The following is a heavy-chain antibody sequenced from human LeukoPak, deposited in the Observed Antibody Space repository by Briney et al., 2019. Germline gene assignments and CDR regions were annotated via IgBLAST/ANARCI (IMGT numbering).Heavy chain of an antibody. CDR1: GYTFTGYH. V-gene: IGHV1-2*02. D-gene: IGHD2-2*02. CDR2: ITPNSGGT. Sequence: ASVKVSCKASGYTFTGYHVHWVRQAPGQGLEWMGWITPNSGGTNYAQKFQGRVTMTRDTSISTAYMELSSLRSDDTAVYYCARGCSSTTCYTSGFDYWGQGTLVTVSS. CDR3: ARGCSSTTCYTSGFDY. J-gene: IGHJ4*02.